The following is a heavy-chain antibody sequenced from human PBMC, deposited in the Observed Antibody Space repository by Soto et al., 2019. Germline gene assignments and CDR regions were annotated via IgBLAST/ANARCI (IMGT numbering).Heavy chain of an antibody. CDR1: GYTFTSYC. D-gene: IGHD3-3*01. J-gene: IGHJ5*02. CDR2: ISAYNGNT. Sequence: ASVKVSCNASGYTFTSYCISWVRQAPGQGLEWMGWISAYNGNTNYAQKLQGRVTMTTDTSTSTAYMELRSLRSDDTAVYYCARIRFLEWFWFDPWGQGTLVTVSS. V-gene: IGHV1-18*01. CDR3: ARIRFLEWFWFDP.